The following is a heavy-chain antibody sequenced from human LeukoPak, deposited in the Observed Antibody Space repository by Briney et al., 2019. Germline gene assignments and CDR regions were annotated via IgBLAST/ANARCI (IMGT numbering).Heavy chain of an antibody. D-gene: IGHD4-17*01. CDR2: IRSKAKSYAT. Sequence: GGSLRLSCAASGFTFSSYAMSWVRQTSGKGLEWVGRIRSKAKSYATAYTAAVKDRFTISRDDSKSTTYLQMNSLKTEDTAVYYCSTYGDYVAWGQGTLVTVSS. V-gene: IGHV3-73*01. CDR3: STYGDYVA. J-gene: IGHJ4*02. CDR1: GFTFSSYA.